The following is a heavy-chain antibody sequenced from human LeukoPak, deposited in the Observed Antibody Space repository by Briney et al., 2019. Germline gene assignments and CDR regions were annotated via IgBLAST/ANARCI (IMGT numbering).Heavy chain of an antibody. CDR3: ARDYYGSGSYLRF. V-gene: IGHV4-34*01. J-gene: IGHJ4*02. CDR2: INHSGST. CDR1: GGSFSGYY. Sequence: PSETLSLTCAVYGGSFSGYYWSWIRQPPGKGLEWTGEINHSGSTNYNPSLKSRVTISVDTSKNQFSLKLSSVTAADTAVYYCARDYYGSGSYLRFGGQGTLVTVSS. D-gene: IGHD3-10*01.